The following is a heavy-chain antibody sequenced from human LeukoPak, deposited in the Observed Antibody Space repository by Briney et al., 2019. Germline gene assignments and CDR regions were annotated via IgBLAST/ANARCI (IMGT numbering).Heavy chain of an antibody. J-gene: IGHJ4*02. CDR2: ISGSGGST. D-gene: IGHD6-6*01. CDR1: GFTFSSYA. Sequence: PGGSLRLSCAASGFTFSSYAMSWVRQAPGKGLEWVSAISGSGGSTYYADSVKGRFTISRDNSKNTLYLQMNSLRIEDTAVYYCVRVPEYSSSSGDFDFWGQGTLVTVSS. V-gene: IGHV3-23*01. CDR3: VRVPEYSSSSGDFDF.